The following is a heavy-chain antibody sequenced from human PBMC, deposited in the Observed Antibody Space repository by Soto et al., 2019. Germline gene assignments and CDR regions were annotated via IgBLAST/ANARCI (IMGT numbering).Heavy chain of an antibody. D-gene: IGHD5-12*01. J-gene: IGHJ4*02. V-gene: IGHV1-2*02. CDR1: GFSLTGYY. Sequence: ASVKVSCKASGFSLTGYYFHWIRAAPGQGLEWLGWINPNTGGTTYAQQFQGRVTLTWDTSINTAYMEPSRLRSDDTAVYYCARGQEMATKYDYWGQGTLVTVSS. CDR2: INPNTGGT. CDR3: ARGQEMATKYDY.